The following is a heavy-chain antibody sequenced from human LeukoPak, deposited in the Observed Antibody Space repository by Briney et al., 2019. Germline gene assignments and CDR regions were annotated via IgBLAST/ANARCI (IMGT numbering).Heavy chain of an antibody. CDR1: GFTFSSYA. D-gene: IGHD5/OR15-5a*01. J-gene: IGHJ4*02. Sequence: PGGSLRLSCAASGFTFSSYAMSWVRQALGKGLEWVSAISGSGGSTYYADSVKGRFTISRDNSMNTLYLQMNSLRAEDTAVYYCAKEKAWVKCLDYWGQGTLVTVSS. V-gene: IGHV3-23*01. CDR3: AKEKAWVKCLDY. CDR2: ISGSGGST.